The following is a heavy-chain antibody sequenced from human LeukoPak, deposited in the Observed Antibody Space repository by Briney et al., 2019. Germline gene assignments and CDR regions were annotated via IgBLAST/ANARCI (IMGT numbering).Heavy chain of an antibody. CDR3: ARGGVYSSSHRYNWFDP. J-gene: IGHJ5*02. D-gene: IGHD6-13*01. CDR2: INPSGGST. Sequence: ASVKVSCKASGYTFTSYYMHWVRQAPGQGLEWMGIINPSGGSTSYAQKFQGRVTMTRDTSISTAYMELSRLRSDDTAVYYCARGGVYSSSHRYNWFDPWGQGTLVTVSS. CDR1: GYTFTSYY. V-gene: IGHV1-46*01.